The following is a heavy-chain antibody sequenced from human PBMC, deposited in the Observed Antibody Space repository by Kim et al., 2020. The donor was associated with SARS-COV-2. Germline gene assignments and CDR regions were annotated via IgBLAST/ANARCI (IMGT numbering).Heavy chain of an antibody. V-gene: IGHV4-59*09. CDR3: ARGPYYYDSSGYLDY. Sequence: PSLTSRVNISVDPSKNQFSLKLSSVTAADTAVYYCARGPYYYDSSGYLDYWGQGTLVTVSS. J-gene: IGHJ4*02. D-gene: IGHD3-22*01.